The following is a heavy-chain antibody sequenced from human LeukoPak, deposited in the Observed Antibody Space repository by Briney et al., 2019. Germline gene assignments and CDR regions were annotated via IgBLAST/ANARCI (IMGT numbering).Heavy chain of an antibody. J-gene: IGHJ6*02. CDR3: ARDQGSIVGALFYYYYGMDV. Sequence: ASVTVSCKASGGTFSSYAISWVRQAPGQGLEWMGRIIPIFGIANYAQKFQGRVTITADKSTSTAYMELSSLRSEDTAVYYCARDQGSIVGALFYYYYGMDVWGQGTTVTVSS. CDR1: GGTFSSYA. D-gene: IGHD1-26*01. V-gene: IGHV1-69*04. CDR2: IIPIFGIA.